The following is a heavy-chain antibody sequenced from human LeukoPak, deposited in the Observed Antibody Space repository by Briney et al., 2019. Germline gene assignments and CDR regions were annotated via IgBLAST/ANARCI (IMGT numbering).Heavy chain of an antibody. Sequence: PGGSLRLSCAASGFTFSYHYMSWIRQAPGKGLEWVSHISSGNGYTDYADSVKGRFIISRDNAKNSLYLQINSLRAEDTAVYYCARTHSPSGYSYFFDYWGQGTLVTVSS. D-gene: IGHD3-22*01. CDR2: ISSGNGYT. CDR1: GFTFSYHY. CDR3: ARTHSPSGYSYFFDY. V-gene: IGHV3-11*03. J-gene: IGHJ4*02.